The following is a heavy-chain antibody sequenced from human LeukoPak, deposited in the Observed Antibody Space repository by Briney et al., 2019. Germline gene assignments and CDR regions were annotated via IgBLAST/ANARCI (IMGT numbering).Heavy chain of an antibody. CDR1: GFTFDTYN. D-gene: IGHD2-2*01. Sequence: GGSLRLSCAASGFTFDTYNFNWVRQAPGKGLEWVSYISSSSSTIYYADSVKGRFTISRDNSRSTLYLHMNSLRAEDTAVYYCARDFIVVVPAALSPADYWGQGTLVTVSS. J-gene: IGHJ4*02. CDR2: ISSSSSTI. CDR3: ARDFIVVVPAALSPADY. V-gene: IGHV3-48*01.